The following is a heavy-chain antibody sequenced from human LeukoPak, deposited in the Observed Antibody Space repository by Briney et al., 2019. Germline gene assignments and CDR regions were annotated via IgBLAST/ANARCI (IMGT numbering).Heavy chain of an antibody. J-gene: IGHJ5*02. Sequence: SQTLSLTCAISGDSVSSNSAAWNWIRQSPSRGLEWLGRTYYRSKWYNDYAVSVKSRITINPDTSKNQFSLQLNSVTPEDTAVYYCARGFYREQQLATGGFFDPWGQGTLVTVSS. CDR2: TYYRSKWYN. CDR3: ARGFYREQQLATGGFFDP. D-gene: IGHD6-13*01. CDR1: GDSVSSNSAA. V-gene: IGHV6-1*01.